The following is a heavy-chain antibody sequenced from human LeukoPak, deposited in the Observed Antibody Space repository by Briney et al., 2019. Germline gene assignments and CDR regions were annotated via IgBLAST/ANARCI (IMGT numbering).Heavy chain of an antibody. CDR2: LYSSGIT. CDR1: GFTVSSTY. D-gene: IGHD3-3*02. Sequence: GGSLRLSCAASGFTVSSTYMSWVRQAPGQGLEWVSLLYSSGITFYAESVQGRFTISRDNSKNTLYLQMNSLRAVDTAVYYCARDSSSFPNYFDFWGQGTLVTVSS. CDR3: ARDSSSFPNYFDF. V-gene: IGHV3-53*01. J-gene: IGHJ4*02.